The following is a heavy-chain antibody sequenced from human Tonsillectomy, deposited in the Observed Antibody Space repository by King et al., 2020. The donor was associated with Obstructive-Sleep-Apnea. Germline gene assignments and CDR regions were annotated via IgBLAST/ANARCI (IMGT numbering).Heavy chain of an antibody. CDR1: GFPFSIDA. V-gene: IGHV3-23*04. CDR3: AKKALATGALYFDY. CDR2: ISVSGSST. D-gene: IGHD4/OR15-4a*01. J-gene: IGHJ4*02. Sequence: VQLVESGGGLVQPGVSLRLSCASSGFPFSIDAMSWFRKAPGNGLDWVSTISVSGSSTYYTDSVKGRFTISRDNSKNTLYLQMNSLRAEDTAIYYCAKKALATGALYFDYWGQGTLVTVSS.